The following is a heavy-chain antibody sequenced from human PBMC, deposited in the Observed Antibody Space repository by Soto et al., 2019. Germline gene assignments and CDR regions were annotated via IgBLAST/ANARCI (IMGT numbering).Heavy chain of an antibody. V-gene: IGHV3-23*01. CDR2: ISGSGGST. CDR1: GFTFSSYA. Sequence: GGSLRLSCAASGFTFSSYAMSWVRQAPGKGLEWVSGISGSGGSTYYADSVKGRFTISRDNSKNTLYLQMNSLRAEDTAVYYCAKDTRYSGYATFFDYWGQGTLVTVSS. D-gene: IGHD5-12*01. J-gene: IGHJ4*02. CDR3: AKDTRYSGYATFFDY.